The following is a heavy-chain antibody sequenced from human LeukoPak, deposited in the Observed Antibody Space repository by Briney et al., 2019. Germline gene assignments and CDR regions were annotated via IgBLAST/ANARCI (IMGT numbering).Heavy chain of an antibody. Sequence: GGSLRLSCAAAGFTFSSFWMSWVRQAPGKGLEWVANIKQAGSEIYYVDSVKGRFTISRDNAKNSLYLQMSSLRAEDTAVYYCVREIASAKWGQGTLVTVSS. CDR2: IKQAGSEI. V-gene: IGHV3-7*01. J-gene: IGHJ4*02. D-gene: IGHD6-13*01. CDR1: GFTFSSFW. CDR3: VREIASAK.